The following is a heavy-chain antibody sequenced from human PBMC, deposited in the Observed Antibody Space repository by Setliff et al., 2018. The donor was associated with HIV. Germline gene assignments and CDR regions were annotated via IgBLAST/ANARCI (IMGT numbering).Heavy chain of an antibody. Sequence: ASVKVSCKAYGYTFTSYAIHWVRQAPGQRLEWMGWINAGNGNIKYSQKFQGRVTITRDTSANTGYMEVNSLRLEDTAVYYCARDRIPKRGYTYREPDFDSWGQGTLVTVSS. CDR1: GYTFTSYA. CDR2: INAGNGNI. CDR3: ARDRIPKRGYTYREPDFDS. V-gene: IGHV1-3*01. J-gene: IGHJ4*02. D-gene: IGHD3-16*02.